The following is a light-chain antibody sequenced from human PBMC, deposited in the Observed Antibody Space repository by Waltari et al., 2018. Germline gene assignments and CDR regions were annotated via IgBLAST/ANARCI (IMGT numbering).Light chain of an antibody. CDR1: QSLLHMSSKRNL. CDR3: QQYYDLPWT. J-gene: IGKJ1*01. CDR2: WAS. V-gene: IGKV4-1*01. Sequence: DVVMTQSPDSLAVSLGERAAINCKSSQSLLHMSSKRNLLAWYQQKPGQPPKLLVYWASTRESGVPDRFSGSGSGTDFTLTISSLQTEDVAVYFCQQYYDLPWTFGQGTKVEIK.